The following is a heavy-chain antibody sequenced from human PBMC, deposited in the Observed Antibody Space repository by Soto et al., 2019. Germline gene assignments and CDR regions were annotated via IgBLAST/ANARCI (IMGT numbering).Heavy chain of an antibody. V-gene: IGHV3-74*01. D-gene: IGHD3-9*01. CDR2: INSDGSST. CDR3: AREGGSSTSRHVLRYFDWPDPYGMDV. Sequence: HPGGSLRLSCAASGFTFSSYWMHWVRQAPGKGLVWVSRINSDGSSTSYADSVKGRFTISRDNAKNTLYLQMNSLRAEDTAVYYCAREGGSSTSRHVLRYFDWPDPYGMDVWGQGTTVTVSS. J-gene: IGHJ6*02. CDR1: GFTFSSYW.